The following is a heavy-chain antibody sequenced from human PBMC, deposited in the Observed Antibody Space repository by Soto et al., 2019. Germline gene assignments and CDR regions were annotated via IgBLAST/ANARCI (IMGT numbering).Heavy chain of an antibody. Sequence: PSETLSLTCTVSGGSISSSSYYWGWIRQPPGKGLEWIGSIYYSGSTYYNPSLKSRVTISVDTSKNQFSLKLSSVTAADTAVYYCARHLSRMVRGEPSSEYYYYGMDVWGQGTTVTVS. D-gene: IGHD3-10*01. J-gene: IGHJ6*02. V-gene: IGHV4-39*01. CDR1: GGSISSSSYY. CDR2: IYYSGST. CDR3: ARHLSRMVRGEPSSEYYYYGMDV.